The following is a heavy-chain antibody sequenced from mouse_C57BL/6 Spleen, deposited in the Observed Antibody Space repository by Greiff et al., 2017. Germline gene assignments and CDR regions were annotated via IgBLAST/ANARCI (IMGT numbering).Heavy chain of an antibody. Sequence: QVQLQQPGAELVRPGSSVKLSCKASGYTFTSYWMHWVKQRPIQGLEWIGNIDPSDSETHSNQKFKDKATLTVDKYSSTAYKQLSSLTSEDSAVYYCARGERGFAYWGRGTLVTVSA. CDR2: IDPSDSET. V-gene: IGHV1-52*01. CDR1: GYTFTSYW. CDR3: ARGERGFAY. J-gene: IGHJ3*01.